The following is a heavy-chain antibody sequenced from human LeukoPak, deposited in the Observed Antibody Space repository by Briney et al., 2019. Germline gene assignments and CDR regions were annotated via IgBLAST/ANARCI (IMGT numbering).Heavy chain of an antibody. CDR3: ARDGYSFGHDFDY. J-gene: IGHJ4*02. V-gene: IGHV3-74*01. Sequence: PGGSLRLSCAVSGFTFSDYDMSWIRQAPGKGLVWVSRIKGDGSSTSYADSVKGRFTISRDNAKNTLYLQMNSLRAEDTAVYYCARDGYSFGHDFDYWGQGTLVTVSS. D-gene: IGHD5-18*01. CDR1: GFTFSDYD. CDR2: IKGDGSST.